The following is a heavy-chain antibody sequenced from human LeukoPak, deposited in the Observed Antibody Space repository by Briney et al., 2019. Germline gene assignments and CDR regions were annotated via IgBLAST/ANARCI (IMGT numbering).Heavy chain of an antibody. CDR2: IYSAGST. CDR1: GFTVSSNY. V-gene: IGHV3-53*01. CDR3: ARVILSDYYDAFDI. D-gene: IGHD3-9*01. J-gene: IGHJ3*02. Sequence: PGRSLRLSCAASGFTVSSNYMSWVRQAPGKGLEWVSVIYSAGSTYYADSVKGRFTISRDNSENTLYLQMNSLRADDTAVYYCARVILSDYYDAFDIWGQGTMVTVSS.